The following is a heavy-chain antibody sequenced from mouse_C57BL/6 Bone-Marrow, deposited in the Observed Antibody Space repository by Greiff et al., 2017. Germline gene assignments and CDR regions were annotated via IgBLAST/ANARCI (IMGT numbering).Heavy chain of an antibody. Sequence: QVQLQQPGAELVKPGASVKVSCKASGYTFTSYWMHWVKQRPGQGLEWIGRIHPSDSDTNSNQKFKGKATLTVDKSSSTAYMQLSSLTSEDSAVYYCATYYSNFLYAMDYWGQGTSVTVSS. CDR2: IHPSDSDT. V-gene: IGHV1-74*01. CDR1: GYTFTSYW. J-gene: IGHJ4*01. CDR3: ATYYSNFLYAMDY. D-gene: IGHD2-5*01.